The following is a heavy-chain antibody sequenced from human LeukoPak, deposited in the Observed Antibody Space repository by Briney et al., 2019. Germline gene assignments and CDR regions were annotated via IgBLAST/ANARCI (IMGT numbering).Heavy chain of an antibody. CDR1: GYTFTGYY. D-gene: IGHD5-12*01. Sequence: ASVKVSCKASGYTFTGYYMHWVRQAPGQGLEWMGWINPNSGGTNYAQKFQGRVTMTRDASISTAYMELSRLRSDDTAVYYCARDQRGYAMTRYWGQGTLVTVSS. CDR2: INPNSGGT. V-gene: IGHV1-2*02. CDR3: ARDQRGYAMTRY. J-gene: IGHJ4*02.